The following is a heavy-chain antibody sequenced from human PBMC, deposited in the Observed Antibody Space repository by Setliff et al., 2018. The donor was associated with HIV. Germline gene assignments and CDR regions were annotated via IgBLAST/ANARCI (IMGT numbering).Heavy chain of an antibody. V-gene: IGHV4-34*01. CDR3: SRGPPAEDYYYYMDV. J-gene: IGHJ6*03. CDR1: GGSFSGYS. Sequence: SETLSLTCAVYGGSFSGYSWGWIRQPPGKGLEWIGEINHSGSTNYNPSLKSRVTISVDTSKRQFSLNLTSVTAADTAVYYCSRGPPAEDYYYYMDVWDKGTTVTVSS. CDR2: INHSGST.